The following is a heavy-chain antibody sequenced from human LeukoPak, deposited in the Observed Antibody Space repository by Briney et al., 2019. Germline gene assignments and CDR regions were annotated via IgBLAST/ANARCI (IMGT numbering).Heavy chain of an antibody. CDR2: IIPIFGIA. V-gene: IGHV1-69*04. J-gene: IGHJ4*02. CDR1: GGTFISYA. D-gene: IGHD1-7*01. Sequence: SSVKVSCKASGGTFISYAISWLRQAPGQGLEWMGRIIPIFGIANYAQKFQGRVTITADKSTSTAHMELSSLRSEDTAVYYCARDSLMRYNWNYVAEFDYWGQGTLVTVSS. CDR3: ARDSLMRYNWNYVAEFDY.